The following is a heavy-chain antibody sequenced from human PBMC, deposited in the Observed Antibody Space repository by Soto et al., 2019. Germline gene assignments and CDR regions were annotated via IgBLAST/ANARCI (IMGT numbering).Heavy chain of an antibody. D-gene: IGHD2-15*01. CDR1: GFTFSIYG. V-gene: IGHV3-30*18. Sequence: VGSLRLSCASCGFTFSIYGMHWFRQAPGKGLEWVAVISYDGSNKYYADSVKGRFTISRDNSKNTLYLQMNSLRAEDTAVYYCAKDLRDIVVVVALDYWGQGTLVTVSS. J-gene: IGHJ4*02. CDR2: ISYDGSNK. CDR3: AKDLRDIVVVVALDY.